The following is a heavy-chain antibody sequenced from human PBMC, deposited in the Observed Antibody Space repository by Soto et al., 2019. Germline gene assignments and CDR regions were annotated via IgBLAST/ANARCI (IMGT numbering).Heavy chain of an antibody. J-gene: IGHJ4*02. V-gene: IGHV4-59*01. CDR3: ARASPYGDYALDY. CDR2: ISYSGST. D-gene: IGHD4-17*01. CDR1: GGSISSYY. Sequence: QVQLQESGPGLVKPSETLSLTCTVSGGSISSYYWIWIRQPPGKGLEWIGYISYSGSTNYNPSLKSRPTRSVDTSENQCSLKLRSVTAADTAVYYCARASPYGDYALDYWGQGTLVTVSS.